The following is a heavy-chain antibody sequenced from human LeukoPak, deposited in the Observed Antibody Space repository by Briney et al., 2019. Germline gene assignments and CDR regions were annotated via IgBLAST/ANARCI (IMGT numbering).Heavy chain of an antibody. Sequence: SETLSLTCTVSGGSISSYYWSWTRQPPGKGLEWIGYIYYSGSTNYNPSLKSRVTISVDTSKNQFSLKLSSVTAADTAVYYCARALPGYFDAFDIWGQGTMVTVSS. CDR1: GGSISSYY. J-gene: IGHJ3*02. CDR2: IYYSGST. V-gene: IGHV4-59*08. D-gene: IGHD3-22*01. CDR3: ARALPGYFDAFDI.